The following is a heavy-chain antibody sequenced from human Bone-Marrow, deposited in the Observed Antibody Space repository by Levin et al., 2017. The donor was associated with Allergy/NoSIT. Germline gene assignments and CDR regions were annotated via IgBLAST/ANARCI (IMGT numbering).Heavy chain of an antibody. J-gene: IGHJ4*02. Sequence: GGSLRLSCAASGFTFSSYSMNWVRQAPGKGLEWVSSISSSSSYIYYADSVKGRFTISRDNAKNSLYLQMNSLRAEDTAVYYCARDRDYVWGTPADYFDYWGQGTLVTVSS. V-gene: IGHV3-21*01. CDR1: GFTFSSYS. CDR2: ISSSSSYI. CDR3: ARDRDYVWGTPADYFDY. D-gene: IGHD3-16*01.